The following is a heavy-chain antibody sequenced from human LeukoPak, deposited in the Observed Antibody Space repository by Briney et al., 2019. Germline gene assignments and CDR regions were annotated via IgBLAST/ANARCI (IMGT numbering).Heavy chain of an antibody. CDR1: GFTFSSYG. Sequence: GGSLRLSCAASGFTFSSYGMHWVRQAPGKGLEWVAAISYDGNNKYYADSVKGRLTISRDNSKNTLYVQMNSLRAEDTALYYCAKEGVEQWLAYYFDYGGRGARVTVSS. J-gene: IGHJ4*02. CDR3: AKEGVEQWLAYYFDY. CDR2: ISYDGNNK. V-gene: IGHV3-30*18. D-gene: IGHD6-19*01.